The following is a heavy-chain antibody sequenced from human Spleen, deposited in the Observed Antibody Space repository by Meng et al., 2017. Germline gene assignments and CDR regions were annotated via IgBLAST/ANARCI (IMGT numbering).Heavy chain of an antibody. CDR3: ARARRYSSNYFDY. Sequence: SVKVSCKASGGTFSSYTISWVRQAPGQGLEWMGRIIPILGIANYAQKFQGRVTITADKSTSTAYMELSSLRSEDTAVYYCARARRYSSNYFDYWGQGTLVTVSS. CDR1: GGTFSSYT. CDR2: IIPILGIA. D-gene: IGHD6-13*01. V-gene: IGHV1-69*02. J-gene: IGHJ4*02.